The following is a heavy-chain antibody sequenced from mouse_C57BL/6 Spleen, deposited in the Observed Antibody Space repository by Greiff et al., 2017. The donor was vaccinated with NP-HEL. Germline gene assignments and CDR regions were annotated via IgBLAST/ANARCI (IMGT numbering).Heavy chain of an antibody. Sequence: VQLQQPGAELVKPGASVKLSCKASGYTFTSYWMQWVKQRPGQGLEWIGEIDPSDSYTNYNQKFKGKATLTVDTSSSTAYMQLSSLTSEDSAVYYCARRNITTGEGAMDYWGQGTSVTVSS. D-gene: IGHD1-1*01. CDR2: IDPSDSYT. CDR1: GYTFTSYW. CDR3: ARRNITTGEGAMDY. V-gene: IGHV1-50*01. J-gene: IGHJ4*01.